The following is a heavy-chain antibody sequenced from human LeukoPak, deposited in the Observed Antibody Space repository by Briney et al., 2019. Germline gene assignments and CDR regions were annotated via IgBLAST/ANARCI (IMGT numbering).Heavy chain of an antibody. Sequence: SETLPLTCTVSGGSVSSYSWSWIRQPPGKGLEWIGYFYYSGSTNYNPSLKSRVTISVDTSKSQFSLNLTSVTAADTAVYYCARTRSQAISAQYFDYWGQGTLVTVSS. V-gene: IGHV4-59*08. CDR3: ARTRSQAISAQYFDY. CDR2: FYYSGST. J-gene: IGHJ4*02. CDR1: GGSVSSYS. D-gene: IGHD2-2*02.